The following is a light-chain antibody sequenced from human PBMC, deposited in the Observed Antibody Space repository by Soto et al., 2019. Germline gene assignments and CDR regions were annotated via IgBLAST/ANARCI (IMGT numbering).Light chain of an antibody. J-gene: IGLJ1*01. V-gene: IGLV2-14*03. CDR2: DVS. CDR3: CSYTTSNTRQIV. Sequence: QSALTQPASVSGSPGQSITISCTGPSSAVGGYNYVSWYQHHPGKAPKLMIYDVSNRPSGVSNRFSGSKSGNTASLTISGLQPEDEADYYCCSYTTSNTRQIVFGTGTKLTVL. CDR1: SSAVGGYNY.